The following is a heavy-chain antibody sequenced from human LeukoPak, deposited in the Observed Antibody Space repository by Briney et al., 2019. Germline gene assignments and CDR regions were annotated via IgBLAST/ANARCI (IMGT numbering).Heavy chain of an antibody. J-gene: IGHJ2*01. D-gene: IGHD5-18*01. CDR3: AKDADTATIIYWYFDL. CDR2: ISDDGSNR. V-gene: IGHV3-30*18. CDR1: GFTLSTFG. Sequence: GSLRLSCTASGFTLSTFGMHWVRQAPGKGLEWVAVISDDGSNRYYGDSVKGRFTISRDNSKNTLYLQMNSLRAEDTAVYYCAKDADTATIIYWYFDLWGRGTLVTVSS.